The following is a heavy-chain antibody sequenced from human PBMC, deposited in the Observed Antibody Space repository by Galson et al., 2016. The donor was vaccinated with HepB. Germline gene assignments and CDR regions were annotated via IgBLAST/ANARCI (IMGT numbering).Heavy chain of an antibody. CDR1: GFTFGIYY. CDR2: IDHEGRGT. CDR3: GTVFEY. J-gene: IGHJ4*02. Sequence: SLRLSCAASGFTFGIYYMNWVRQAPGKGLEWVARIDHEGRGTSYADSARGRFTMSRDSAKSTVYLQMDSLRAEDTAVYYCGTVFEYWGQGSRVTVSS. V-gene: IGHV3-74*01.